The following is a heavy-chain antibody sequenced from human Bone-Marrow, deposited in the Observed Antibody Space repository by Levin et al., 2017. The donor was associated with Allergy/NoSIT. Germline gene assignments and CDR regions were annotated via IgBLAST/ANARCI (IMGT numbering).Heavy chain of an antibody. Sequence: SVKVSCKASGGTFSSYAISWVRQAPGQGLEWMGGIIPIFGTANYAQKFQGRVTITADESTSTAYMELSSLRSEDTAVYYCARDYYDSSGYYLLYYFDYWGQGTLVTVSS. V-gene: IGHV1-69*13. CDR1: GGTFSSYA. D-gene: IGHD3-22*01. CDR2: IIPIFGTA. CDR3: ARDYYDSSGYYLLYYFDY. J-gene: IGHJ4*02.